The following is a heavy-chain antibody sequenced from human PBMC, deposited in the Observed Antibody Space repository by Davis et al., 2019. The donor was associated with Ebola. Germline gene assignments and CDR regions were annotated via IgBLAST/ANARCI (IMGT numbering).Heavy chain of an antibody. J-gene: IGHJ4*02. CDR1: GFTFDDYA. Sequence: GGSLRLSCAASGFTFDDYAMHWVRQAPGKGLEWVSGISWNSGSIGYADSVKGRFTFSRDNSKNTLYLQMNSLRAEDTAVYYCAKGFVRGTIDYWGQGTLVTVSS. CDR2: ISWNSGSI. V-gene: IGHV3-9*01. D-gene: IGHD3-10*01. CDR3: AKGFVRGTIDY.